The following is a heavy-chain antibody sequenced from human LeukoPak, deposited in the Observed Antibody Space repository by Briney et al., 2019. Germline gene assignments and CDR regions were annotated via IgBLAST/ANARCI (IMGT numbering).Heavy chain of an antibody. V-gene: IGHV3-30-3*01. CDR2: ISYDGSNK. J-gene: IGHJ4*02. Sequence: GGSLRLSCAASGFTFSSYAMHWVRQAPGKGLEWVAVISYDGSNKYYADSVKGRFTISRDNSKNTLYLQMNSLRAVDTAVYYCARDLYSSGWLDYWGQGTLVTVSS. CDR1: GFTFSSYA. D-gene: IGHD6-19*01. CDR3: ARDLYSSGWLDY.